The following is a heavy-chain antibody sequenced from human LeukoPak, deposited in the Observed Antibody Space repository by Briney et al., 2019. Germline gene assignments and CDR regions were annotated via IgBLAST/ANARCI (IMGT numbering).Heavy chain of an antibody. Sequence: PGGTLRLSCAASGFTFSSYGMHWVRQAPGKGLEWVAFILYDGSSKEYADSVMGRFIISRDNSNNTLYLQINSLRVEDTAVYYCANQKLSGSYLPDHWGQGTLVIVSS. CDR1: GFTFSSYG. D-gene: IGHD3-10*01. J-gene: IGHJ4*02. V-gene: IGHV3-30*02. CDR2: ILYDGSSK. CDR3: ANQKLSGSYLPDH.